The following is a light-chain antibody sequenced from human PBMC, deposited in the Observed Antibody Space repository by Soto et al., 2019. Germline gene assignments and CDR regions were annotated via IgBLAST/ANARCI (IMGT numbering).Light chain of an antibody. Sequence: DIQMTQSPSTLSASVGDRVTITCRASQSISSLVAWYQQKPGKAPKLLIYKASSLESGVPSRFSGSGSGTEFTLTISSLQPDDFATYYCQQYNSYSRTFGQGTKVDIK. CDR3: QQYNSYSRT. J-gene: IGKJ1*01. CDR2: KAS. CDR1: QSISSL. V-gene: IGKV1-5*03.